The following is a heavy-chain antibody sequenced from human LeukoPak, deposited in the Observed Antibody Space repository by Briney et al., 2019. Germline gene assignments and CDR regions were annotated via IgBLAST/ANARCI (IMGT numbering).Heavy chain of an antibody. CDR1: GFTFSSYW. Sequence: PGGSLRLSCAASGFTFSSYWMHWVRQPPGKGLEWVSRINSNGSSTSYADSVKGRLTISRDHAKNTLYLQMNSLRVEDTAVYYCARAGNDYGDPYFDYWGQGTLVTVSS. V-gene: IGHV3-74*01. CDR2: INSNGSST. D-gene: IGHD4-17*01. J-gene: IGHJ4*02. CDR3: ARAGNDYGDPYFDY.